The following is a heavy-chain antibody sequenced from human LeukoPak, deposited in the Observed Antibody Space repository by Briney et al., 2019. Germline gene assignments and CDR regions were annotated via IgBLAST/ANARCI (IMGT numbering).Heavy chain of an antibody. V-gene: IGHV3-74*01. CDR2: INSDGSST. Sequence: PGGSLRLSCAASGFTFSTYGMHWVRQAPGKGLVWVSRINSDGSSTSYADSVKGRFTISRDNAKNTLYLQMNSLRAEDTAVYYCAIIYGDYGFDYWGQGTLVTVSS. J-gene: IGHJ4*02. CDR1: GFTFSTYG. CDR3: AIIYGDYGFDY. D-gene: IGHD4-17*01.